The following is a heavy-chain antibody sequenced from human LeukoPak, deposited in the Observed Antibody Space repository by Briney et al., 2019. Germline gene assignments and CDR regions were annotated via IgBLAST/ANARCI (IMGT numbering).Heavy chain of an antibody. CDR1: GFTFSSYW. V-gene: IGHV3-74*01. Sequence: GGSLRLSCAASGFTFSSYWMFWVRLVPGKGLVWVSRITSDGGSTAYADSVKGRFTISRDNAKNTLYLQMNSLRAEDTAVYYCARDRVPGTTGWFDPWGQGTLVTVSS. J-gene: IGHJ5*02. CDR3: ARDRVPGTTGWFDP. D-gene: IGHD1-1*01. CDR2: ITSDGGST.